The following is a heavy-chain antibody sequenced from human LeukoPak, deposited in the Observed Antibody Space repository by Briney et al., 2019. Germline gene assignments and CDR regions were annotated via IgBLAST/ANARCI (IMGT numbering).Heavy chain of an antibody. Sequence: SETLSLTCTVSGGSFSSYYWSWIRQSPEKGLEWIGYISYSGSTNYNPSLKRRVTISVDTSRNQFSLKLTSVTAADTAVYYCARATKCSGGSCFDYWGQGTLVTVSS. CDR3: ARATKCSGGSCFDY. D-gene: IGHD2-15*01. V-gene: IGHV4-59*01. CDR2: ISYSGST. J-gene: IGHJ4*02. CDR1: GGSFSSYY.